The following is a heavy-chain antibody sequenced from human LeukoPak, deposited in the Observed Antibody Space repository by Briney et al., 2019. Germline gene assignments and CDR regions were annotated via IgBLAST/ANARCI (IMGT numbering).Heavy chain of an antibody. CDR3: ARDLSYVDGDRYFDY. Sequence: SETLSLTCTVSGGSISSGDYYWSWIRQPPGKGLEWIGYIYYSGSTYYNPSLKSRVTISVDTSKNQFSLKLSSVTAADTAVYYCARDLSYVDGDRYFDYWGQGTLVTVSS. CDR1: GGSISSGDYY. V-gene: IGHV4-30-4*01. D-gene: IGHD2/OR15-2a*01. J-gene: IGHJ4*02. CDR2: IYYSGST.